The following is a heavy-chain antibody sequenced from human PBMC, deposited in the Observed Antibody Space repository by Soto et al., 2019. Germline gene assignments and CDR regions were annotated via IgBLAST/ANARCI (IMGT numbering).Heavy chain of an antibody. J-gene: IGHJ4*02. CDR3: ARAYTSGWYPIGY. CDR1: GVTFSTYA. D-gene: IGHD6-19*01. CDR2: ISGSGGST. Sequence: GGSLRLSCAASGVTFSTYAMSWVRQAPGKGLEWVSAISGSGGSTYYADSVKGRFTSSRDNSKNTLYLQMNTLRAEDTAIYYCARAYTSGWYPIGYWGQGALVTVSS. V-gene: IGHV3-23*01.